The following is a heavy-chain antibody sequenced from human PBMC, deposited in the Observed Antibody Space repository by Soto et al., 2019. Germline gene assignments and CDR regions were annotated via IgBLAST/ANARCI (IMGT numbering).Heavy chain of an antibody. J-gene: IGHJ3*01. CDR2: IKSKKDSGTT. V-gene: IGHV3-15*01. D-gene: IGHD3-10*02. CDR1: GFSVSNAW. Sequence: PGGSLRLSCAASGFSVSNAWVSWVRQVPGTGLEWLGQIKSKKDSGTTNYAAPAKGRSIISRDDSEITLYLQTNNLKTEDTALDYCTTTVLLVYVTAPASYFDVWGQGTMVTVSS. CDR3: TTTVLLVYVTAPASYFDV.